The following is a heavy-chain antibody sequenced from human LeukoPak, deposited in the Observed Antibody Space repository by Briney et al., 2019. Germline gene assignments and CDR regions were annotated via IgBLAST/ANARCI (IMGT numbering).Heavy chain of an antibody. J-gene: IGHJ5*02. D-gene: IGHD1-26*01. Sequence: ASVKVSCKASGYTFINYAMHWVRQAPGQRLEWMGWINAANGNTKSSEKFQGRLTITRDTTASTVYLDLSSLRSEDTAAYYCARAPGALHFDQWGQGTLVTVTS. V-gene: IGHV1-3*01. CDR1: GYTFINYA. CDR2: INAANGNT. CDR3: ARAPGALHFDQ.